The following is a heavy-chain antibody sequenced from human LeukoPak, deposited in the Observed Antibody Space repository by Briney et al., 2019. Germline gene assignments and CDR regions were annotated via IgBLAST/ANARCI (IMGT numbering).Heavy chain of an antibody. CDR1: GYTFTSYG. J-gene: IGHJ4*02. Sequence: ASVKVSCKASGYTFTSYGISWVRQAPGQGLEWMGWISAYNGNTNYAQKLQGRVTMTTDTSTSTAYMELRSLRSDDTAVYYCATERPGDLRGNLVWYWGQGTLVTVSS. CDR2: ISAYNGNT. CDR3: ATERPGDLRGNLVWY. D-gene: IGHD1-7*01. V-gene: IGHV1-18*01.